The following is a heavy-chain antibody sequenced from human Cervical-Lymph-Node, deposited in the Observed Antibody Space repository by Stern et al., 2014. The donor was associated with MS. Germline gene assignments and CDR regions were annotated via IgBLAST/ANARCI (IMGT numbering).Heavy chain of an antibody. CDR2: IVVGSGNT. D-gene: IGHD3-16*01. V-gene: IGHV1-58*01. CDR3: AADRGSGTLDY. Sequence: QLEQSGPEVKKPGTSVKVSCKASGFTFTSSAVQWVRQASGQRLGWIGWIVVGSGNTNYAQKFQERVTITRDMSTSTAYMELSSLRSEDTAVYYCAADRGSGTLDYWGQGTLVTVSS. CDR1: GFTFTSSA. J-gene: IGHJ4*02.